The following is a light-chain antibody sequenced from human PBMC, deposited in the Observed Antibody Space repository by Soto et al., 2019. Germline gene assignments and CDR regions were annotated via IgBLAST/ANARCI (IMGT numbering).Light chain of an antibody. V-gene: IGKV4-1*01. CDR2: WAS. CDR1: QSLFYDSNNKNY. J-gene: IGKJ4*01. Sequence: DIVMTQSPDSLAVSLGERATINCRSSQSLFYDSNNKNYLAWYQQKPGQPPKLLISWASTRESGVPDRFSGSGSGTDFSLTIKNLQATDVAVYYCQQFYSMPLTFCGGTKVSIK. CDR3: QQFYSMPLT.